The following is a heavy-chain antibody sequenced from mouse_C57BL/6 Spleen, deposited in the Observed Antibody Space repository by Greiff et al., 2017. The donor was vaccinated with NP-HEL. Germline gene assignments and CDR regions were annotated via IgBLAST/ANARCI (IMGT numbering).Heavy chain of an antibody. CDR1: GYSITSGYY. CDR2: ISYDGSN. Sequence: DVKLQESGPGLVKPSQSLSLTCSVTGYSITSGYYWNWIRQFPGNKLEWMGYISYDGSNNYNPSLKNRIPITRDTSKNQFFLKLNSVTTEDTATYDCARGGYLGAMDYWGQGTSVTVSS. J-gene: IGHJ4*01. CDR3: ARGGYLGAMDY. D-gene: IGHD2-14*01. V-gene: IGHV3-6*01.